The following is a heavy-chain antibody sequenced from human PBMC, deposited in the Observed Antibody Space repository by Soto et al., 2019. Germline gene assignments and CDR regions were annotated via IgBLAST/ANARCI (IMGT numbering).Heavy chain of an antibody. D-gene: IGHD3-22*01. CDR2: ISLSGNA. CDR1: GGSITNTDW. J-gene: IGHJ4*02. Sequence: SETLSLTCAVSGGSITNTDWWTWVRQPPGMGLEWVWDISLSGNANYNPSLEGRAAISLDKSRNQFSLILNSVTAADTAVYYCASGGSSGPXWGQGTLVTVSX. V-gene: IGHV4-4*02. CDR3: ASGGSSGPX.